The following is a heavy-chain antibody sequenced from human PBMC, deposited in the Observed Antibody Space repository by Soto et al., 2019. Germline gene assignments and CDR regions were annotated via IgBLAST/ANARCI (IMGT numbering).Heavy chain of an antibody. CDR3: ARGDKGGFDL. CDR1: GFTFNYYW. Sequence: EVQPVESEGGLVQRGGSLRLSCAASGFTFNYYWMHWVRQAPGQGLVRVSHIHSDGSSTTYADSVKGRFTISRDNAKNTLYLQMNSLRAEDTAVYYCARGDKGGFDLWGQGTTVTVSS. D-gene: IGHD2-21*02. J-gene: IGHJ3*01. CDR2: IHSDGSST. V-gene: IGHV3-74*01.